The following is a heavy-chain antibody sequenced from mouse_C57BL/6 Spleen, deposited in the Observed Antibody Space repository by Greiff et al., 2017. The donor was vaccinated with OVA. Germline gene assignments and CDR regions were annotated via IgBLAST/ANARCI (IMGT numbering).Heavy chain of an antibody. J-gene: IGHJ1*03. V-gene: IGHV7-3*01. CDR1: GFTFTDYY. D-gene: IGHD1-1*01. CDR3: ARFPYDYCGSSWYFDV. Sequence: EVHLVESGGGLVQPGGSLSLSCAASGFTFTDYYMSWVRQPPGKALEWLGFIRNKANGYTTEYSASVKGRFTISRDNSQSILYLQMNALRDEDSATCYCARFPYDYCGSSWYFDVWGTGTTVTVSS. CDR2: IRNKANGYTT.